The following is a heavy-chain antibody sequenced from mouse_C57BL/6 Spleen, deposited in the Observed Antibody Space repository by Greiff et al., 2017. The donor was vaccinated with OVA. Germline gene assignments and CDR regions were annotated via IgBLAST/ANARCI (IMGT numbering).Heavy chain of an antibody. CDR1: GYTFTSYW. J-gene: IGHJ2*01. CDR3: ARGGDYDDFDD. CDR2: IYPGSGST. Sequence: QVQLKQSGAELVKPGASVKMSCKASGYTFTSYWITWVKQRPGQGLAWIGDIYPGSGSTNYNEKFKSKATLTVDTSSSTAYMQLSSLTSEDSAVYYCARGGDYDDFDDWGQGTTLTVSS. D-gene: IGHD2-4*01. V-gene: IGHV1-55*01.